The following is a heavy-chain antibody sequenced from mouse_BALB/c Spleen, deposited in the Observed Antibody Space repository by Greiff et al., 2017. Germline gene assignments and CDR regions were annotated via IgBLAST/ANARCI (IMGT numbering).Heavy chain of an antibody. CDR3: ASWDY. CDR1: GFTFSSYG. Sequence: EVQLVESGGDLVKPGGSLKLSCAASGFTFSSYGMSWVRQTPDKRLEWVATISSGGSYTYYPDSVKGRFTISRDNAKNTLYLQMSSLKSEDTAMYYCASWDYWGQGTTLTVSS. V-gene: IGHV5-6*01. CDR2: ISSGGSYT. J-gene: IGHJ2*01.